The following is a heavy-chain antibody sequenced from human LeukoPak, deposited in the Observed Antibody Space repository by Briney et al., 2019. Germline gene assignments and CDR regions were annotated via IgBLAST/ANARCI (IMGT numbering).Heavy chain of an antibody. CDR3: ARDGQQLAGYYYYYYMDV. J-gene: IGHJ6*03. V-gene: IGHV1-69*06. CDR1: GGTFSSYA. Sequence: SVKVSCKASGGTFSSYAISWVRQAPGQGLERMGGIIPIFGTANYAQKFQGRVTITADKSTSTAYMELSSLRSEDSAVYYCARDGQQLAGYYYYYYMDVWGKGTTVTVSS. D-gene: IGHD6-6*01. CDR2: IIPIFGTA.